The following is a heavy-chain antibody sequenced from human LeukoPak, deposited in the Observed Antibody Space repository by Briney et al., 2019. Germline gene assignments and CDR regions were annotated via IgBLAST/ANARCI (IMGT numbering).Heavy chain of an antibody. D-gene: IGHD2-2*01. CDR1: GGTFNSYA. CDR2: TIPIFGTA. CDR3: ARGQYCSSTSCYRNYYYYMDV. J-gene: IGHJ6*03. Sequence: SVKVSCKASGGTFNSYAISWARQAPGQGLEWMGGTIPIFGTANYAQKFQGRVTITTDESTSTAYMELSSLRSEDTAVYYCARGQYCSSTSCYRNYYYYMDVWGKGATVTVSS. V-gene: IGHV1-69*05.